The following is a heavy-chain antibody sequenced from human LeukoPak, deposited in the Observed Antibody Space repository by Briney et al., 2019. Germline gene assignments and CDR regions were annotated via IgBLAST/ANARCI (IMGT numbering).Heavy chain of an antibody. V-gene: IGHV1-46*01. J-gene: IGHJ4*02. D-gene: IGHD6-13*01. CDR2: INPSGGST. Sequence: ASVKVSCKASGYTFTSYYMHWVRQAPRQGLEWMGIINPSGGSTSYAQKFQGRVTMTRDTSTSTVYMELSSLRSEDTAVYYCAREDLRIAAPDYWGQGTLVTVSS. CDR3: AREDLRIAAPDY. CDR1: GYTFTSYY.